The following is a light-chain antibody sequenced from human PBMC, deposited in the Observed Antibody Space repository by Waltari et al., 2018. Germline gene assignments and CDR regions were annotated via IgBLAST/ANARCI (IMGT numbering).Light chain of an antibody. J-gene: IGLJ3*02. CDR2: EGN. CDR3: CSYAGSNTFVV. CDR1: SSDVGSYNL. Sequence: QSALTQPASVSGSPGQSITISCTGTSSDVGSYNLVSLYQQHPGKAPKLLIYEGNKRASGVSNRFAGSKSGNTASLTISGLQGEDEADYHCCSYAGSNTFVVFGGGTKLTVL. V-gene: IGLV2-23*03.